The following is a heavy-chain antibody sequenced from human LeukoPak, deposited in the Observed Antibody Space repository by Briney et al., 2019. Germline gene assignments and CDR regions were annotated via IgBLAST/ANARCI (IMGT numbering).Heavy chain of an antibody. J-gene: IGHJ4*02. V-gene: IGHV1-8*03. CDR2: MKPNSGNT. D-gene: IGHD2-21*02. Sequence: EASVKLSCTASVYTFTIYNISWVRHATGQGLERRLWMKPNSGNTDYAQKFQGRVTITRNTSKSTAYMELSSLRSEDTAVYYCARELVYCGGDCSHYFDYWGQGTLVTVSS. CDR3: ARELVYCGGDCSHYFDY. CDR1: VYTFTIYN.